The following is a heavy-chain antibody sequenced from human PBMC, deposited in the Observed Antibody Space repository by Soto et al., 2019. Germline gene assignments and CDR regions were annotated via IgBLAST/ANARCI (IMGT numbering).Heavy chain of an antibody. Sequence: GASVKVSCKASGYSFTGLDINWVRQTTGQGLEWMGWMQPSSGRTGYAQKFQGRVTMTRDTSINTAYMELSSLTSDDTAFYYCARGVTAGVDYWGQGNLVTVSS. J-gene: IGHJ4*02. CDR3: ARGVTAGVDY. D-gene: IGHD1-26*01. CDR1: GYSFTGLD. CDR2: MQPSSGRT. V-gene: IGHV1-8*01.